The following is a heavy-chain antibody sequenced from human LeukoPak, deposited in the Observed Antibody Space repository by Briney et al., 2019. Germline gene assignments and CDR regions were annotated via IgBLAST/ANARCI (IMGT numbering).Heavy chain of an antibody. CDR1: GFTFSNHA. V-gene: IGHV3-30-3*01. J-gene: IGHJ4*02. CDR2: VSYDGTTK. D-gene: IGHD2-8*01. CDR3: AKEYCSNSVCHSLDY. Sequence: GGSQRLSCAASGFTFSNHAMQWVRQAPGKGLEWVAVVSYDGTTKYYADSVKGRFTISRDNSKNTLYLQMNSLRAEDTAVYYCAKEYCSNSVCHSLDYWGQGTLVTVSS.